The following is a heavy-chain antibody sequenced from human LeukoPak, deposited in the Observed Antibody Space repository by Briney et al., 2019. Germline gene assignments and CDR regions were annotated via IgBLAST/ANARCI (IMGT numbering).Heavy chain of an antibody. D-gene: IGHD2-2*01. J-gene: IGHJ4*02. CDR3: AREYCSSTSCYGFPYYDY. Sequence: GGSLRLSCAASGFTFSSYSMNWVRQAPGKGLEWVSYISSSSSTIYYADSVKGRFTISRDNAKNSLYLQMNSLRAEDTAVYYCAREYCSSTSCYGFPYYDYWGQGTLVTVSS. CDR1: GFTFSSYS. V-gene: IGHV3-48*01. CDR2: ISSSSSTI.